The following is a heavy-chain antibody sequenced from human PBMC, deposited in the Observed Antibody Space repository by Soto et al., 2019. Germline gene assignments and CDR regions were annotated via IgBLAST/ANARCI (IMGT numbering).Heavy chain of an antibody. J-gene: IGHJ3*02. Sequence: PSETLSLTCAVYGGSFSGYYWSWIRQPPGKGLEWIGEINHSGSTNYNPSLKSRVTISVDKSKNQFSLKLSSVTAADTAMYYCRYTYGYWAFDIWGQGTMVTVSS. CDR3: RYTYGYWAFDI. D-gene: IGHD5-18*01. CDR2: INHSGST. V-gene: IGHV4-34*01. CDR1: GGSFSGYY.